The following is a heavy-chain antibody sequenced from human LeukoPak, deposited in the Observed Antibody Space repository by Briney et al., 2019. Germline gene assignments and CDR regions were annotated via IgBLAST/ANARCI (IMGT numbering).Heavy chain of an antibody. CDR1: GFTFSSYS. J-gene: IGHJ4*02. D-gene: IGHD3-22*01. CDR3: ARDGLYYYDSSGYPKPFDY. V-gene: IGHV3-21*01. CDR2: ISSSSSYI. Sequence: GGSLRLSCAASGFTFSSYSMNWVHQAPGKGLEWVSSISSSSSYIYYADSVKGRFTISRDNAKNSLYLQMNSLRAEDTAVYYCARDGLYYYDSSGYPKPFDYWGQGTLVTVSS.